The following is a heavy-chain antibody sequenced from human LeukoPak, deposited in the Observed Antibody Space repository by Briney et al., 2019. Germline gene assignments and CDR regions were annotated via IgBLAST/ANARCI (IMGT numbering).Heavy chain of an antibody. Sequence: SETLSLTCTVSGGSISSSSYYWGWIRQPPGKGLEWIGSIYYSGSTYYNPSLKSRVTISVGASKNQFSLKLSSVTAADTAVYYCARGMTTVVPKFDYWGQGTLVTVSS. D-gene: IGHD4-23*01. CDR2: IYYSGST. J-gene: IGHJ4*02. V-gene: IGHV4-39*01. CDR1: GGSISSSSYY. CDR3: ARGMTTVVPKFDY.